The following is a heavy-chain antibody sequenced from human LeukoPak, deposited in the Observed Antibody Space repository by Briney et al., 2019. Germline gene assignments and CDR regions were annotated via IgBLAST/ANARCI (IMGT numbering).Heavy chain of an antibody. CDR3: ARRHAISGVFDY. CDR2: IIPIFGTA. Sequence: SVKVSCKASGGTFSSYAISWVRQAPGQGLEWMGGIIPIFGTANYAQKFQGRVTITTNESTSTAYMELSSLRSEDTAVYYCARRHAISGVFDYWGQGTLVTVSS. CDR1: GGTFSSYA. V-gene: IGHV1-69*05. D-gene: IGHD1-14*01. J-gene: IGHJ4*02.